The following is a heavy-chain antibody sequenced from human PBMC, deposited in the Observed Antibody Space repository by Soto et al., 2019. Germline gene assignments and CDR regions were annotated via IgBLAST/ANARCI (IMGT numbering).Heavy chain of an antibody. J-gene: IGHJ4*02. CDR3: ATTSGDXYKVYFDY. D-gene: IGHD1-20*01. Sequence: AXVKVSCKVSGYTLTESSXXXVRQAPGKGPEWMGGLDPEDGEMIYAQKFLGRVTMTEDTSSDPAYMELSSLRSEDTAVYYCATTSGDXYKVYFDYWGQGXXVTSPQ. CDR2: LDPEDGEM. CDR1: GYTLTESS. V-gene: IGHV1-24*01.